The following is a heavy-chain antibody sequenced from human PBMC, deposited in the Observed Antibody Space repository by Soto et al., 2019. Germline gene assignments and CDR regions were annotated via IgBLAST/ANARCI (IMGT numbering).Heavy chain of an antibody. Sequence: QVQLVQYGAEVKKPGSSLKVSCKASGGSFSTYAISWVRHAPGQGLEWMGGVIAILGTTNNAQKSQGRVSITADESTGTAYLELASLRSEDTAMYYCARHAGTYYYNVICDSGQRTTVTGSS. CDR3: ARHAGTYYYNVICD. J-gene: IGHJ6*02. V-gene: IGHV1-69*12. CDR2: VIAILGTT. D-gene: IGHD1-1*01. CDR1: GGSFSTYA.